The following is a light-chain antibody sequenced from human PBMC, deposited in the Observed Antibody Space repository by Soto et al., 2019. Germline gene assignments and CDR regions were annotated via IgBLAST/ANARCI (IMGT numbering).Light chain of an antibody. J-gene: IGKJ4*01. Sequence: DIQLTQSPSFLSASVGDRVTITCRASQGLSSYLARYQQKPGKAPKLLIYAASTLQSGVPSRFSGSGSGTEFTLTISSLQPEDFATYYCQQLNSYPLTFGGGTKVEIK. CDR3: QQLNSYPLT. CDR2: AAS. CDR1: QGLSSY. V-gene: IGKV1-9*01.